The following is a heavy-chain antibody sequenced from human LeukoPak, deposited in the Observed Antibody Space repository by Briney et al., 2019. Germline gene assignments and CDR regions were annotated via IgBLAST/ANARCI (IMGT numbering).Heavy chain of an antibody. V-gene: IGHV4-59*01. J-gene: IGHJ2*01. Sequence: PSETLSLTCTVSGGSINGYYWSWIRQPPGKGLEWIGYIYYSGNTNYNPSLKSRVSISIDTSKNQLSLQLSSVTAADTAVYYCARDRDSSGLRDFDLWGRGTLVTVSA. CDR1: GGSINGYY. CDR2: IYYSGNT. D-gene: IGHD3-22*01. CDR3: ARDRDSSGLRDFDL.